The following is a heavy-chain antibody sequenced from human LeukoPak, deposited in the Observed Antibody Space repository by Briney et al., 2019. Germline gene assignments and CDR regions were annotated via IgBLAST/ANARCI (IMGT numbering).Heavy chain of an antibody. Sequence: PSETLSLTCTVSGDSISVNYWSWIRQPAGKGLGCVWRVYTSGTNNYIPSLKSRVTMSLDTSQNHFSLKLTSVTAADTAVYYRARGPQTTVITARGAFDIWGQGTMVTVSS. V-gene: IGHV4-4*07. CDR2: VYTSGTN. J-gene: IGHJ3*02. CDR3: ARGPQTTVITARGAFDI. D-gene: IGHD4-17*01. CDR1: GDSISVNY.